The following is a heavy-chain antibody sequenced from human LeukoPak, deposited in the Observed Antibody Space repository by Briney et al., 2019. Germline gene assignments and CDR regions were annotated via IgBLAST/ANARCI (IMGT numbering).Heavy chain of an antibody. Sequence: SETLSLTCTVAGGSISSYYWSWIRQPPGKGLEWDGYIYYSGSTNYNPSLKSRVTISVDTSKNQFSLKLSSVTAADTAVYYCARSPASFWSGYYTGVYFDYWGQGTLVTVSS. CDR2: IYYSGST. D-gene: IGHD3-3*01. V-gene: IGHV4-59*08. CDR3: ARSPASFWSGYYTGVYFDY. CDR1: GGSISSYY. J-gene: IGHJ4*02.